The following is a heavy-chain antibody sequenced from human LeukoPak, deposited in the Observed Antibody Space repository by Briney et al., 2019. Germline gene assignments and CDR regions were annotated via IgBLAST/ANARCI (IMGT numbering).Heavy chain of an antibody. Sequence: GGSLRLSCAASGFTFSNYWMSWVRQAPGKGLEWVANIKQDGSEKYYVDSVKGRFTISRDNAKNSLYLQMNSLRAEDTAVYYCARRSGIAVAGAFDYWGQGTLVTVSS. J-gene: IGHJ4*02. V-gene: IGHV3-7*03. CDR1: GFTFSNYW. CDR2: IKQDGSEK. D-gene: IGHD6-19*01. CDR3: ARRSGIAVAGAFDY.